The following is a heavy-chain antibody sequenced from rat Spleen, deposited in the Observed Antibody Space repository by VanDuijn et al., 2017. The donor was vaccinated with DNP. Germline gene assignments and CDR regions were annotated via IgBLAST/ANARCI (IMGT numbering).Heavy chain of an antibody. CDR1: GFTFSDYY. CDR2: ISYDGGTT. Sequence: EVQLVESGGGLVQPGRSLKLSCAASGFTFSDYYMAWVRQAPTKGLEWVTYISYDGGTTYYRDSVKGRFTISRDNAKSSLYLQMNSLRSEDMATYYCARPLTSRAGGFAYWGQGTLVTVSS. V-gene: IGHV5-22*01. CDR3: ARPLTSRAGGFAY. J-gene: IGHJ3*01. D-gene: IGHD1-4*01.